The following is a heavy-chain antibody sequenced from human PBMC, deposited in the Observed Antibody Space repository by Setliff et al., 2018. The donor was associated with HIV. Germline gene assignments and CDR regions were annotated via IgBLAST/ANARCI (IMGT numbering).Heavy chain of an antibody. D-gene: IGHD3-10*01. J-gene: IGHJ4*02. CDR2: VSSSSSYI. V-gene: IGHV3-21*01. CDR3: ADPPSGF. CDR1: GFTFSHYS. Sequence: GGSLRLSCAASGFTFSHYSMIWVRQGPGKGLEWVSSVSSSSSYIYYANSVKVRFTVSRDNSKNSLSLQMNSVRVEDTAVYYCADPPSGFWGQGTLVTVSS.